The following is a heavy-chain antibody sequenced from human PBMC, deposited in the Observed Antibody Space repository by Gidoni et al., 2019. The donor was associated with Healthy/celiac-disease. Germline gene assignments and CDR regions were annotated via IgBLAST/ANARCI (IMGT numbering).Heavy chain of an antibody. Sequence: QVQLQESGPGLVKPSQTLSLTCTVSGGSISSGYYYWSWIRQPPGKGLEWIGYIYYSGSTYYNPSLKSRVTISVDTSKNQFSLKLSSVTAADTAVYYCARDYYGSGSYLNYYYYYGMDVWGQGTTVTVSS. J-gene: IGHJ6*02. D-gene: IGHD3-10*01. CDR3: ARDYYGSGSYLNYYYYYGMDV. CDR1: GGSISSGYYY. CDR2: IYYSGST. V-gene: IGHV4-30-4*01.